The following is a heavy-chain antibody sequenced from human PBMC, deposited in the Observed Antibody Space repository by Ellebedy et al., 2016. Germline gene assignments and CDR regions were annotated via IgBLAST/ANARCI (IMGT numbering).Heavy chain of an antibody. D-gene: IGHD6-19*01. J-gene: IGHJ3*02. Sequence: SETLSLTCTVSGGSISSQYWSWLRQPPGKGLEWIGYVSYSGSTNYSPSLKSRVSISVDTSKKQFSLKLSSVTAADTAVYFCTRRYRGAVSDSFDIWGQGTMVTVSA. CDR3: TRRYRGAVSDSFDI. CDR2: VSYSGST. V-gene: IGHV4-59*08. CDR1: GGSISSQY.